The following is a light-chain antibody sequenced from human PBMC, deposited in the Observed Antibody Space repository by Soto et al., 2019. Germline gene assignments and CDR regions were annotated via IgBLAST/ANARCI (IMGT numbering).Light chain of an antibody. V-gene: IGKV3-15*01. Sequence: KQAPGTLSLSTGERAILSCRASQSVASRFLAWYQQKPGQAPRLLIHGASTRATDVPARFSGSGSGTEFTLTISSLQSEDFAEYHCQQYNNWPQTFGQGTKVDI. J-gene: IGKJ1*01. CDR1: QSVASRF. CDR3: QQYNNWPQT. CDR2: GAS.